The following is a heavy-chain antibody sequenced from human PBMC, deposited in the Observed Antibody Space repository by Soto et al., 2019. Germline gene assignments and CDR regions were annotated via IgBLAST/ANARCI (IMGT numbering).Heavy chain of an antibody. J-gene: IGHJ6*03. V-gene: IGHV3-15*01. D-gene: IGHD2-2*01. Sequence: GGSLRLSWAAAGFTFSNAWMSWVRQAPGKGLEWVGRIKSKTDGGTTDYAAPVKGRFTISRDDSKNTLYLQMNSLKTEDTAVYYCTTDIVVVPAAASYYYMDVWGKGTTVTVSS. CDR1: GFTFSNAW. CDR3: TTDIVVVPAAASYYYMDV. CDR2: IKSKTDGGTT.